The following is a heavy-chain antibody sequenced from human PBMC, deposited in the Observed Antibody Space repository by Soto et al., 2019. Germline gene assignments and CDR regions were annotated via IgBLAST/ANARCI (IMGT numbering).Heavy chain of an antibody. V-gene: IGHV3-23*01. Sequence: GSLRLSCAASGFTFSSYAMSWVRQAPGKGLEWVSAISGSGGSTYYADSVKGRFTISRDNSKNTLYLQMNSLRAEDTAVYYCAKDKGATVTTWRYYFDYWGQGTLVTVSS. CDR3: AKDKGATVTTWRYYFDY. CDR1: GFTFSSYA. J-gene: IGHJ4*02. CDR2: ISGSGGST. D-gene: IGHD4-4*01.